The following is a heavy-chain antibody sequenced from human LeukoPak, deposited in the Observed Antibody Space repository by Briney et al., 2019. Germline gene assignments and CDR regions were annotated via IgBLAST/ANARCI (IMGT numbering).Heavy chain of an antibody. CDR3: ARGGGFYGSGTTHFDY. J-gene: IGHJ4*02. CDR2: IYRSGST. D-gene: IGHD3-10*01. CDR1: GGSINSGSYG. Sequence: ASETLSLTCAVSGGSINSGSYGWSWIRQPPGKGLEWIGYIYRSGSTLYNPSLKSRVSITIDKSKSQFSLKLNSVTAADTAFYFCARGGGFYGSGTTHFDYWGQGALVTVSS. V-gene: IGHV4-30-2*01.